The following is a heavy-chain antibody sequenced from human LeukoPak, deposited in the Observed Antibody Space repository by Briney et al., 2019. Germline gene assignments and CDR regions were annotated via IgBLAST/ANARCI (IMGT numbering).Heavy chain of an antibody. V-gene: IGHV4-34*01. J-gene: IGHJ4*02. Sequence: SETLSLTCAVYGASFSGYYWSWIRHHAGKGLGWVGEINHSGSTNYNPSLKSRVTISVDTSKNQFSLKLSSVTAADTAVYYCARGSGYYGSGSFDYWGQGTLVTVSS. CDR2: INHSGST. CDR1: GASFSGYY. D-gene: IGHD3-10*01. CDR3: ARGSGYYGSGSFDY.